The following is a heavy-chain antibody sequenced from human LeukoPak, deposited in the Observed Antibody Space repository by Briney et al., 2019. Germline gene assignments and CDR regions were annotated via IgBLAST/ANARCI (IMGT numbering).Heavy chain of an antibody. J-gene: IGHJ5*02. CDR3: ARDGHSGRRSNWFDP. V-gene: IGHV3-15*01. D-gene: IGHD3-10*01. CDR1: GFTISNAW. Sequence: GGSLRLSCAASGFTISNAWMTWVRQAPGKGLEWVGRIKRKSDGETTVYAAPVKGRFTISRDDSKNTLYLQMNSLKTEDTAVYYCARDGHSGRRSNWFDPWGQGTLVTVSS. CDR2: IKRKSDGETT.